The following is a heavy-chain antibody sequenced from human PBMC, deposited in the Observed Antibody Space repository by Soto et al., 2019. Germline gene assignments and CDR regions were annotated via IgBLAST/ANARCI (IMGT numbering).Heavy chain of an antibody. V-gene: IGHV4-39*01. CDR3: AGLYPYDSRSYHLAY. CDR2: IYFRGNT. CDR1: GGSISSTSSY. D-gene: IGHD3-22*01. Sequence: QLQLQESGPGLVMPSETLSLTCTVSGGSISSTSSYWGWVRQPPGKGLEWIGSIYFRGNTYYNPSLNRRAPISVDKSKNQFSLRLSPVTAADTAVYFCAGLYPYDSRSYHLAYWGQGALVSVSS. J-gene: IGHJ4*02.